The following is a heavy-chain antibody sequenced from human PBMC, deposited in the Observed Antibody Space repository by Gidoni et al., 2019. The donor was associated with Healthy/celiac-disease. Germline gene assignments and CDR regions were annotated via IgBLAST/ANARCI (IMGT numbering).Heavy chain of an antibody. V-gene: IGHV3-21*01. Sequence: YSMNWVRQAPGKGLEWVSSISSSSSYIYYADSVKGRFTISRDNAKNSLYLQMNSLRAEDTAVYYCAREPHYYYDSSGYYQYFDYWGQGTLVTVSS. CDR1: YS. D-gene: IGHD3-22*01. CDR3: AREPHYYYDSSGYYQYFDY. J-gene: IGHJ4*02. CDR2: ISSSSSYI.